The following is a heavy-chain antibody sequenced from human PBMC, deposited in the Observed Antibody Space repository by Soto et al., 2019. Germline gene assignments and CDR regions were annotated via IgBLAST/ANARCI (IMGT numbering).Heavy chain of an antibody. CDR2: ISYDGSNK. CDR1: GFTFSSYG. D-gene: IGHD1-26*01. J-gene: IGHJ6*02. Sequence: PGGSLRLSCAASGFTFSSYGMHWVRQGPGKGLEWVAVISYDGSNKYYADSVKGRFTISRDNSKNTLYLQMNSLRAEDTAVYYCAKWAGDSYYYYGMDVWGQGTTVTVSS. CDR3: AKWAGDSYYYYGMDV. V-gene: IGHV3-30*18.